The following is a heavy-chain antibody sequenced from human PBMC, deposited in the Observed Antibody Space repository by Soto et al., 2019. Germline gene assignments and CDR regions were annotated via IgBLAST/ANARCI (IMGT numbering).Heavy chain of an antibody. D-gene: IGHD6-13*01. CDR3: TRRAAAAAVVPYGMDV. CDR2: IRSKANSYAT. Sequence: PGGSLRLSCAASGFTFSGSAIHWVRQASGKGLEWVGRIRSKANSYATAYAASVKGRFTISRDDSKNTAYLQMNSLKTEDTAVYYCTRRAAAAAVVPYGMDVWGQGTTVTVSS. V-gene: IGHV3-73*01. J-gene: IGHJ6*02. CDR1: GFTFSGSA.